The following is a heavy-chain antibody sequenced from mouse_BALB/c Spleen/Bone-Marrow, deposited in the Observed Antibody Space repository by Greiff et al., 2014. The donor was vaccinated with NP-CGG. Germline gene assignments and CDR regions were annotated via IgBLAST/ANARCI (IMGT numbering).Heavy chain of an antibody. D-gene: IGHD1-1*02. V-gene: IGHV1S29*02. CDR1: GYTFTDYN. CDR2: IYPYNGGT. J-gene: IGHJ4*01. Sequence: VQLQQSGPELVKPGASVKISCKASGYTFTDYNMHWVKQSHGKSLEWIEYIYPYNGGTGYNQEFKSKATLTVDNSSSTAYMELRSLTSEDSAVYYCARSKGGNYYAMDYWGQGTSVTVSS. CDR3: ARSKGGNYYAMDY.